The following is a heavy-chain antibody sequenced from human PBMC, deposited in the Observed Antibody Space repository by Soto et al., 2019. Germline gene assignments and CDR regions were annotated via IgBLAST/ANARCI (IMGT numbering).Heavy chain of an antibody. CDR2: ISYDGGNK. CDR1: GFTFSSYA. V-gene: IGHV3-30-3*01. CDR3: ARDRELRPRAMDV. D-gene: IGHD1-7*01. Sequence: GSLILSCAASGFTFSSYAMHWVRQAPGKGLEWVAVISYDGGNKYYADSVKGRFTISRDNSKNTLYLQMNSLRAEDTAVYYCARDRELRPRAMDVWGQGTTVTVSS. J-gene: IGHJ6*02.